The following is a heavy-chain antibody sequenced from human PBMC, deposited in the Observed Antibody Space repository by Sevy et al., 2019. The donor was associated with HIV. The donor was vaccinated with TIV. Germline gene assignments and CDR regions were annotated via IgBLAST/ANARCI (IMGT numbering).Heavy chain of an antibody. Sequence: GGSLRLSCAASGFTVSSNYMSWVRQAPGKGLEWVSVIYSGGSTYYADSVKGRFTISTDNSKNTLYLQMNSLRAEDTAVYYCARDYDFWSGNNAYYYGMDAWGQGTTVTVS. J-gene: IGHJ6*02. D-gene: IGHD3-3*01. CDR2: IYSGGST. CDR3: ARDYDFWSGNNAYYYGMDA. CDR1: GFTVSSNY. V-gene: IGHV3-53*01.